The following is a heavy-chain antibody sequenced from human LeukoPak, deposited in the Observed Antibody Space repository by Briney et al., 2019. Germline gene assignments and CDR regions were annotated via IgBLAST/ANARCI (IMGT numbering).Heavy chain of an antibody. Sequence: ASVKVSCKASGYTFTSYGTSWVRQAPGQGLEWMGWISAYNGNTGYAQKFQGRVTMTRNTSISTAYMELSSLRSEDTAVYYCARLYYYGSGSYPQTSYYYYYYMDVWGKGTTVTISS. CDR2: ISAYNGNT. D-gene: IGHD3-10*01. J-gene: IGHJ6*03. CDR3: ARLYYYGSGSYPQTSYYYYYYMDV. CDR1: GYTFTSYG. V-gene: IGHV1-8*02.